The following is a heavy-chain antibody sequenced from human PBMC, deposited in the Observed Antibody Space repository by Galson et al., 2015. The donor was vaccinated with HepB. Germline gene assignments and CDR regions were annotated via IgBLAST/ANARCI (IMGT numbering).Heavy chain of an antibody. CDR2: ISGSGGST. CDR1: GFTFSSYA. D-gene: IGHD1/OR15-1a*01. V-gene: IGHV3-23*01. CDR3: AKERLRDEHQTYPLFDY. J-gene: IGHJ4*02. Sequence: SLRLSCAASGFTFSSYAMSWVRQAPGKGLEWVSAISGSGGSTYYADSVKGRFTISRDNSKNTLYLQMNSLRAEDTAVYYCAKERLRDEHQTYPLFDYWGQGTLVTVSS.